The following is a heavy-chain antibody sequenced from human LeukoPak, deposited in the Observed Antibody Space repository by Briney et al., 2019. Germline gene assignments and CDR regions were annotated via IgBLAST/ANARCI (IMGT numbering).Heavy chain of an antibody. J-gene: IGHJ4*02. V-gene: IGHV1-69*04. D-gene: IGHD6-6*01. CDR3: ARGQRVDKCFDY. CDR1: GGTFSSYA. CDR2: IIPILGIA. Sequence: GASVKVSCKASGGTFSSYAISWVRQAPGQGLEWMGRIIPILGIANYAQKFQGRVTMTRDTSTSTVYMELSSLRSEDTAVYYCARGQRVDKCFDYWGQGTLVTVSS.